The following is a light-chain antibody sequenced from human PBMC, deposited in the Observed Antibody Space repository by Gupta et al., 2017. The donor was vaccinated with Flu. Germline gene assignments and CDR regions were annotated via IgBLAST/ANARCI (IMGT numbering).Light chain of an antibody. CDR3: QQRSSWPPMYT. CDR2: GAS. J-gene: IGKJ2*01. V-gene: IGKV3-11*01. Sequence: EVVLTQSPGTPSLSPGERATLSCRASQSISTYLAWYQQRPGQAPRLLLYGASNRATGIPARFSGSGSGTDFTLTISSLEPEDFAVYYCQQRSSWPPMYTFGQGTKLEIK. CDR1: QSISTY.